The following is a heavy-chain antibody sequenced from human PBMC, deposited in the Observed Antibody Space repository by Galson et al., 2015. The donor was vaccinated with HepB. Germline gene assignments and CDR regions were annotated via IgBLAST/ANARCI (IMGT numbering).Heavy chain of an antibody. CDR2: ISAYSGNT. J-gene: IGHJ5*02. Sequence: SVKVSCKASGYTFSSYGISWVRQAPGQGLEWMGWISAYSGNTHYAQKIQGRVIMTTDTSTSTAYMELRSLRSDDTAVYYCARDRSNWFDPWGQGTLVTVSS. CDR1: GYTFSSYG. V-gene: IGHV1-18*01. CDR3: ARDRSNWFDP.